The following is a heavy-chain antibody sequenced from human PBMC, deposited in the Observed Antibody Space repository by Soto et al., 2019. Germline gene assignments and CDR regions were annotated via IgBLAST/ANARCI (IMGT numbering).Heavy chain of an antibody. CDR1: GYTFTSYD. Sequence: VKVSCKASGYTFTSYDINWVRQATGQGLEWMGWMNPNSGNTGYAQKFQGRVTMTRNTSISTAYMELSSLRSEDTAVYYCARAGRFPITIFGVVIPTGFDPWGQGTLVTVSS. CDR3: ARAGRFPITIFGVVIPTGFDP. D-gene: IGHD3-3*01. J-gene: IGHJ5*02. CDR2: MNPNSGNT. V-gene: IGHV1-8*01.